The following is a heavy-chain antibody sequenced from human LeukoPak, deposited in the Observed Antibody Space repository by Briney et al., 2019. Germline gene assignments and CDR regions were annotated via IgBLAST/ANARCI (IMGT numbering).Heavy chain of an antibody. D-gene: IGHD6-19*01. CDR2: ISSGGSTR. V-gene: IGHV3-48*03. J-gene: IGHJ6*02. CDR1: RFTFRTYQ. CDR3: ARLLAVVRGLHYGMDA. Sequence: PGGSLRLSCEASRFTFRTYQMTWVRQAPGKGLEWVSYISSGGSTRYYADSVKGRFTISRDNANNSLYLQMNSLRAEDTAVYYCARLLAVVRGLHYGMDAWGQGTTVTVSS.